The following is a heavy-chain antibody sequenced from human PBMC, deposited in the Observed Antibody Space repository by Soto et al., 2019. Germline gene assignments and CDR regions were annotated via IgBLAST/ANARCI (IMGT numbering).Heavy chain of an antibody. CDR2: IRSKANSYAT. V-gene: IGHV3-73*01. CDR1: GFTLRSYS. Sequence: GGSQRHSYSASGFTLRSYSMNWVRQAPCKGLELFGRIRSKANSYATAYAASVKGRFTISRDDSKNTAYLQMNSLKTEDTAVYYCTNFLGNDFRSANYYYGMDVWGQGTTVTVSS. D-gene: IGHD3-3*01. J-gene: IGHJ6*02. CDR3: TNFLGNDFRSANYYYGMDV.